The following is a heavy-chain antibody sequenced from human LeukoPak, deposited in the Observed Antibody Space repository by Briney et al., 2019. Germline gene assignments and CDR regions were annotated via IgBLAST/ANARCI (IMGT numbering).Heavy chain of an antibody. V-gene: IGHV3-74*01. CDR1: GFTFSSYW. CDR2: INSDGSST. CDR3: ARCTARSGWFSYYYYYGMDV. D-gene: IGHD6-19*01. Sequence: GGSLRLSCAASGFTFSSYWMHWVRQAPGKGLVWVSRINSDGSSTSYADSVKGRLTISRDNAKNTLYLQMNSLRAEDTAVYYCARCTARSGWFSYYYYYGMDVWGQGTTVTVSS. J-gene: IGHJ6*02.